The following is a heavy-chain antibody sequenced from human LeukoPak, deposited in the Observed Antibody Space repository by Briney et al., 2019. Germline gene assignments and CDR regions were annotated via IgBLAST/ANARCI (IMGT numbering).Heavy chain of an antibody. CDR1: GFTFSSYG. CDR2: ISDDGSNK. V-gene: IGHV3-30*02. CDR3: AGVWGSFRYSGHY. J-gene: IGHJ4*02. D-gene: IGHD3-16*02. Sequence: PGGSLRLSCAASGFTFSSYGMHWVRQAPGKGLEWEAFISDDGSNKSYADSVKGRFTISRDNSKKTVYLQMNSLRAEDTAVYYCAGVWGSFRYSGHYWGQGTLVTVSS.